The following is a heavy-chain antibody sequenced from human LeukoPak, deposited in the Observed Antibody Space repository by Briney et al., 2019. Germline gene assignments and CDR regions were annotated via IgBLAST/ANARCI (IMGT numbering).Heavy chain of an antibody. CDR1: GGSISSYY. D-gene: IGHD1-26*01. CDR2: IYYSGST. J-gene: IGHJ3*02. CDR3: ARTQALKAIVGAKRAAFDI. Sequence: SETLSLTCTVSGGSISSYYWSWIRQPPGKGLEWIGYIYYSGSTNYNPSLKSRVTISVDTSKNQFSLKLSSVTAADTAVYYCARTQALKAIVGAKRAAFDIWGQGTMVTVSS. V-gene: IGHV4-59*08.